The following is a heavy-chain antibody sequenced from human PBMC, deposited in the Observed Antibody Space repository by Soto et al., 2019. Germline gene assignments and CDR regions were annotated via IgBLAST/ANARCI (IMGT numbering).Heavy chain of an antibody. V-gene: IGHV1-69*01. D-gene: IGHD3-16*02. CDR1: GGTFSSYA. CDR2: IIPIFGTA. J-gene: IGHJ5*02. CDR3: ARGGYYDYVWGSYRYNDWFDP. Sequence: QVQLVQSGAEVKKPGSSVKVSCKASGGTFSSYAISWVRQAPGQGLEWMGGIIPIFGTANYAQKLQGRVTITAYESTSTAYMELRSLRSEDTAVYYCARGGYYDYVWGSYRYNDWFDPWGQGTLVTVSS.